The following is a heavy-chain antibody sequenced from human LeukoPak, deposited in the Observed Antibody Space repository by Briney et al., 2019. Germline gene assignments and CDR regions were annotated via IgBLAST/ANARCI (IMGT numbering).Heavy chain of an antibody. Sequence: GGSLRLSCTASGFSFSGHWMHWARQLPGKGLVWVSRISPTGSTTSYADSVKGRFTVSRDNAKNTLYLQVNNLRAEDTAVYYCAKDLYGDYGGLDYWGQGTLVTVSS. CDR3: AKDLYGDYGGLDY. D-gene: IGHD4-17*01. CDR2: ISPTGSTT. V-gene: IGHV3-74*01. J-gene: IGHJ4*02. CDR1: GFSFSGHW.